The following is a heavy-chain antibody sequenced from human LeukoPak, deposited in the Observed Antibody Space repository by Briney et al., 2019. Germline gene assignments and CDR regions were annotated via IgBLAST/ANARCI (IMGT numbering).Heavy chain of an antibody. D-gene: IGHD2-2*01. J-gene: IGHJ4*02. CDR3: AKELYCSSTSCPRY. CDR1: GFTFSSYG. V-gene: IGHV3-30*02. Sequence: GGSLRLSCAASGFTFSSYGMHWVRQAPGKGLEWVAFIRYDGSNKYYADSVKGRVTISRDNSKHTLYLQKNSLRAEDTAVYYCAKELYCSSTSCPRYRGQGTLVTVSS. CDR2: IRYDGSNK.